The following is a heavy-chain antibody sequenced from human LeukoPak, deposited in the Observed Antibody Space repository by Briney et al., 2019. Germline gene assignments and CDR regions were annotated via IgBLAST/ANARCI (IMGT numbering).Heavy chain of an antibody. CDR3: ATSIPPPVVVVVNDAFDI. D-gene: IGHD3-22*01. V-gene: IGHV1-24*01. CDR1: GYTLTELS. J-gene: IGHJ3*02. CDR2: XXXXDGET. Sequence: ASVKVSCKVSGYTLTELSMHWVRQAPXXGXXXXXXXXXXDGETIYAQKFQGRVTMTEDTSTDTAYMELSSLRSEDTAVYYCATSIPPPVVVVVNDAFDIWGQGTMVTVSS.